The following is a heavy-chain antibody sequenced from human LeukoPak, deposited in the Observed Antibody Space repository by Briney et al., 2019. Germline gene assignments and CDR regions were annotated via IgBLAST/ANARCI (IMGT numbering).Heavy chain of an antibody. CDR2: IYTSGST. D-gene: IGHD5-24*01. CDR3: ARDLRDGGYYYYYYYMDV. CDR1: GGSVSSGSYY. Sequence: SETLSLTCTVSGGSVSSGSYYWSWIRQPAGKGLEWIGRIYTSGSTNYNPSLKSRVTISVDTSKNQFSLKLSSVTAADTAVYYCARDLRDGGYYYYYYYMDVWGKGTTVTVSS. V-gene: IGHV4-61*02. J-gene: IGHJ6*03.